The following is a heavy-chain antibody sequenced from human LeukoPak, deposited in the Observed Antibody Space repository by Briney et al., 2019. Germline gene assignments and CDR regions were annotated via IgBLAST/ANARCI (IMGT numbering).Heavy chain of an antibody. V-gene: IGHV4-59*01. D-gene: IGHD6-19*01. J-gene: IGHJ4*02. Sequence: PSETLYLTCTVSGGSISSYYWSWIRQPPGKGLEWIGYIYYSGSTNYNPSLKSRVTISVDTSKNQFSLKLSSVTAADTAVYYCARDLSWLVFDYWGQGTLVTVSS. CDR1: GGSISSYY. CDR2: IYYSGST. CDR3: ARDLSWLVFDY.